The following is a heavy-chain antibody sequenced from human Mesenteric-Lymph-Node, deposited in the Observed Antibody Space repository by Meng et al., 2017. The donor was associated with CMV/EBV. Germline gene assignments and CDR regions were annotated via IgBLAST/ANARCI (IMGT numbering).Heavy chain of an antibody. J-gene: IGHJ4*02. Sequence: HVGFRQGRDGLWKPSDTLSGTGVVYGGSFSGYYWNWLRQSPEKGLEWIGEINHSGSTTYNPSFTSRIIISVDTSTNQISLNMSSVTAADTAVYYCARGSSYDILTGYFDYWGQGALVTVSS. CDR1: GGSFSGYY. CDR2: INHSGST. D-gene: IGHD3-9*01. V-gene: IGHV4-34*01. CDR3: ARGSSYDILTGYFDY.